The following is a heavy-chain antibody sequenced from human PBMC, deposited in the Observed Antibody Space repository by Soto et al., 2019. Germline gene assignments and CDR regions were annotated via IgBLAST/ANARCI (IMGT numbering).Heavy chain of an antibody. V-gene: IGHV3-11*01. CDR2: INSRGSTI. Sequence: QVQLVESGGGLVKPGGSQRLSCAASGFTFSDYYMSWIRQAPGKGLEWISYINSRGSTIYYADSVKGRFTISRDNARNSLHLQMNSLRVEDTAVYYCARVVPGFVVVAAADSWGQGALVTVSS. CDR1: GFTFSDYY. D-gene: IGHD2-15*01. CDR3: ARVVPGFVVVAAADS. J-gene: IGHJ5*01.